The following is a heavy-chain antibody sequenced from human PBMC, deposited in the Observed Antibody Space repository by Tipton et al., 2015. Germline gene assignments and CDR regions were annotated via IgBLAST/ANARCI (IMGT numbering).Heavy chain of an antibody. CDR3: ARVGLRQFDY. CDR2: IRPNNGDT. V-gene: IGHV1-18*01. CDR1: GSSFFSYG. J-gene: IGHJ4*02. Sequence: QLGQSGPEVKKPGASVKVSCNSSGSSFFSYGITWVRQVPGQGLEWMGWIRPNNGDTTYAENFQGRVTLTADTSTRTAYMELRNLRSDDTAIYYCARVGLRQFDYWGQGTLVTVSS.